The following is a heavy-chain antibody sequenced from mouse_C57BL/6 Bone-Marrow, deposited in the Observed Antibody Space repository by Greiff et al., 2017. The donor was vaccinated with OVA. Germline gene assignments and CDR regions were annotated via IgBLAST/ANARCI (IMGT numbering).Heavy chain of an antibody. V-gene: IGHV7-3*01. CDR3: ARSYYYGSSEMAY. CDR2: IRNKANGYTT. Sequence: VQLKESGGGLVQPGGSLSLSCAASGFTFTDYYMSWVRQPPGKALEWLGFIRNKANGYTTEYSASVKGRFTISRDNSQSILYLQMNALRAEDSATYYCARSYYYGSSEMAYWGQGTLVTVSA. CDR1: GFTFTDYY. D-gene: IGHD1-1*01. J-gene: IGHJ3*01.